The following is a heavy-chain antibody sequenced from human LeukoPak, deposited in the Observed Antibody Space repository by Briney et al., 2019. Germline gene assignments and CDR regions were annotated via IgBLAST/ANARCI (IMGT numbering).Heavy chain of an antibody. CDR2: ISGSGGST. CDR1: GFTFSSYA. D-gene: IGHD6-13*01. CDR3: ARRLGGSSWYGYYFDY. Sequence: PGGSLRLSCAASGFTFSSYAMSWVRQAPGKGLEWVSAISGSGGSTYYADSVKGRFTISRDNSKNTLYLQMNSLRAEDTAVYYCARRLGGSSWYGYYFDYWGQGTLVTVSS. J-gene: IGHJ4*02. V-gene: IGHV3-23*01.